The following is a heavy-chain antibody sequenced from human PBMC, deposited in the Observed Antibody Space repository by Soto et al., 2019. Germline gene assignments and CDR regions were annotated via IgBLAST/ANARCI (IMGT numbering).Heavy chain of an antibody. CDR1: GGSFSGHS. Sequence: SETQSLTCAVYGGSFSGHSWTWIRQSPGKGVEWIGDINHSGRVNYSPSLKSRVTISLDTSKNQFSLTLSAVTAADTAMYYCSTRAYDTNGYYRFDPWGQGTLVTVSS. J-gene: IGHJ5*01. CDR2: INHSGRV. V-gene: IGHV4-34*01. CDR3: STRAYDTNGYYRFDP. D-gene: IGHD3-22*01.